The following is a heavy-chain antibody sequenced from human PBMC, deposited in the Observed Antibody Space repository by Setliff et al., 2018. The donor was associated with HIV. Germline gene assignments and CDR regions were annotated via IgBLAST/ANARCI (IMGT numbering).Heavy chain of an antibody. D-gene: IGHD6-13*01. CDR2: INVGNGNT. CDR1: GYTFSNYV. CDR3: ARADSSNWYHVDY. Sequence: ASVKVSCKASGYTFSNYVMQWVRQAPGQRLEWMGWINVGNGNTKYSEKFQGRVTMTTVTSTSTAYMELRSLRSDDTAVYYCARADSSNWYHVDYWGQGTLVTVSS. J-gene: IGHJ4*02. V-gene: IGHV1-3*01.